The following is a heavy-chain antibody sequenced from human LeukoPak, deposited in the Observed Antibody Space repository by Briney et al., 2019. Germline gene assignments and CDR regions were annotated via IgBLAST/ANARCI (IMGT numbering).Heavy chain of an antibody. V-gene: IGHV4-59*01. CDR1: GGSISPYY. J-gene: IGHJ4*02. D-gene: IGHD1-1*01. Sequence: SETLSLTCTVSGGSISPYYWSWIRQTPGKGLEWIGYILYSGTTTNYSPSLKSRVTISVDTSKNQFSLKLSSVTAADTAVYYCARAGDWNDLVYWGQGTLVTVSS. CDR3: ARAGDWNDLVY. CDR2: ILYSGTTT.